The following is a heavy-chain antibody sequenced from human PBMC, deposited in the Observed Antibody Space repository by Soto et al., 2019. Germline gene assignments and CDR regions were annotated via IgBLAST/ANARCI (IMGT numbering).Heavy chain of an antibody. CDR1: GGSTSSSY. CDR2: IYYTGNT. V-gene: IGHV4-59*01. J-gene: IGHJ4*02. CDR3: AAGLDHQKVGY. Sequence: QVRLQESGPGLVKPSEPLSLTCTVSGGSTSSSYWNWVRQPPGKRPEWIGCIYYTGNTHYNPSLKSRVTISRDTSKNQFSLELTSVTAADTAMYFCAAGLDHQKVGYWGQGTLVTVS. D-gene: IGHD2-2*01.